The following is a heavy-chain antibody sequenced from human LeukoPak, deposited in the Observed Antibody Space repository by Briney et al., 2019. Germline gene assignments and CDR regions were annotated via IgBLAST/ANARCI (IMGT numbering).Heavy chain of an antibody. V-gene: IGHV3-7*01. D-gene: IGHD6-19*01. CDR2: IKQDGSET. J-gene: IGHJ6*02. CDR3: ARMEGGSGWYNYYYGMDV. Sequence: GGSLRLSCAASGFTFSNYWMSWVRQAPGKGLEWVANIKQDGSETYYVDSVTGRFTISRDNAKNSLYLQMNSLRAEDTAVYYCARMEGGSGWYNYYYGMDVWGQGTTVTVSS. CDR1: GFTFSNYW.